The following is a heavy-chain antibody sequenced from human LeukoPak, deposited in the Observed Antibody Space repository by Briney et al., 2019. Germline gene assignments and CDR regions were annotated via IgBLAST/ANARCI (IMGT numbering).Heavy chain of an antibody. CDR2: IYYSGST. Sequence: PSETLSLTCTVSGGSISNYYWSWIRQPPGKGLEWIVYIYYSGSTNYNPSLKSRVTISVDTSKNQFSLNLCSVTAADTAMYYCARDRSPEGYYDSSHWDYYHGMDVWGQGTTVTVSS. CDR3: ARDRSPEGYYDSSHWDYYHGMDV. V-gene: IGHV4-59*01. J-gene: IGHJ6*02. D-gene: IGHD3-22*01. CDR1: GGSISNYY.